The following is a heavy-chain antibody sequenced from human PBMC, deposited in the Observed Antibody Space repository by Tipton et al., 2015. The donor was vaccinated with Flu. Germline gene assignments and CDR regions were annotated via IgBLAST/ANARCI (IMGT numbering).Heavy chain of an antibody. CDR2: ISRSGST. D-gene: IGHD4-11*01. V-gene: IGHV4-38-2*01. Sequence: TLSLTCAVSGDSISNEYFWGWIRQPPGKGLEWIGQISRSGSTYYNSSLQSRVTLSVDSSRNQFSLKVRSVTASDTAIYYCARRDYSNYVSEPKNWFDSWGQGTLVTVSS. J-gene: IGHJ5*01. CDR3: ARRDYSNYVSEPKNWFDS. CDR1: GDSISNEYF.